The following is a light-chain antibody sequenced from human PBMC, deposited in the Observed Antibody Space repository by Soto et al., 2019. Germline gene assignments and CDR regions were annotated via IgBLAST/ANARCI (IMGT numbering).Light chain of an antibody. J-gene: IGKJ3*01. CDR2: RAS. Sequence: EIVLTQSPGTLSLSPGERATLSCRASQSVSSSYLAWYQQKPGQAPRLLIYRASSRATGIPDRFSGSGSGTDFTLTISRLEPEDFAVYYCQQYGNSPTFRPGTKVDIK. CDR3: QQYGNSPT. CDR1: QSVSSSY. V-gene: IGKV3-20*01.